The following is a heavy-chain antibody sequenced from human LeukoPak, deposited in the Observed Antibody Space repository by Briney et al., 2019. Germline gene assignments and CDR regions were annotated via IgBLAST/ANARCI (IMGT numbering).Heavy chain of an antibody. CDR1: GFTVSSNY. CDR2: ISSSSSTI. J-gene: IGHJ5*02. Sequence: GGSLRLSCAASGFTVSSNYMSWVRQAPRKGLEWVSYISSSSSTIYYADSVKGRFTISRDNAKNSLYLQMNSLRAEDTAVYYCARDPKVWSAIQNWFDPWGQGTLVTVSS. V-gene: IGHV3-48*01. CDR3: ARDPKVWSAIQNWFDP. D-gene: IGHD3-10*01.